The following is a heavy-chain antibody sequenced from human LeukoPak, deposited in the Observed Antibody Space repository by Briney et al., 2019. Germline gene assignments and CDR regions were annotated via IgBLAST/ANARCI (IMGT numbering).Heavy chain of an antibody. J-gene: IGHJ5*02. Sequence: PSATLSLTCTVSGGSISSSSYYWGWIRQPPGKGLEWIGSIYYSGSTYYNPSLKSRVTISVDTSKNQFSLKLSSVTAADTAVYYCARLPKKYSSSWARGVDPWGQGTLVTVSS. CDR3: ARLPKKYSSSWARGVDP. CDR1: GGSISSSSYY. V-gene: IGHV4-39*01. CDR2: IYYSGST. D-gene: IGHD6-13*01.